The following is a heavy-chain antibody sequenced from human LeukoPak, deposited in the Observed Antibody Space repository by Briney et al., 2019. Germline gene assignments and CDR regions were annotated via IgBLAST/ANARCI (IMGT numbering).Heavy chain of an antibody. Sequence: GGSLRLSCAASGFTFSSCEMNWVRQAPGKGLEWVSYTSSSGSTMYYADSVKGRFTISRDNAKNSLYLQMNSLRAEDTAVYYCARDYLTVGATYYFDYWGQGTLVTVSS. D-gene: IGHD1-26*01. V-gene: IGHV3-48*03. CDR3: ARDYLTVGATYYFDY. J-gene: IGHJ4*02. CDR2: TSSSGSTM. CDR1: GFTFSSCE.